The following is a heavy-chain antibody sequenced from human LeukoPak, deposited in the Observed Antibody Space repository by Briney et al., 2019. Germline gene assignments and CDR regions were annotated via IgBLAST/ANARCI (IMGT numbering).Heavy chain of an antibody. D-gene: IGHD3-10*01. V-gene: IGHV3-7*01. J-gene: IGHJ3*02. CDR1: AFTFSSYW. Sequence: PGGSLSLPCAGSAFTFSSYWMSWVRQAPGKGPEWVANIKDDGSEKYYLDSVKGRFTISRDNAKNSLYLQMNSLRAEDTAVYSCARIKEYGFDIWGQGTMVTVSS. CDR3: ARIKEYGFDI. CDR2: IKDDGSEK.